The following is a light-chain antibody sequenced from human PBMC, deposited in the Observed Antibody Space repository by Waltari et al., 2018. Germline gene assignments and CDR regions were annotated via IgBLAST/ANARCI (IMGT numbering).Light chain of an antibody. CDR3: QQYNDWPPVT. Sequence: TVMTQSPVALSVSPGERVTLSCRASQSISSNLAWYQQKLGHAPKLLIYGVSTRATGIPARFSGSGSGTEFTLTISSLQSEDFAVYYCQQYNDWPPVTFGGGTKVEIK. J-gene: IGKJ4*01. CDR2: GVS. CDR1: QSISSN. V-gene: IGKV3D-15*01.